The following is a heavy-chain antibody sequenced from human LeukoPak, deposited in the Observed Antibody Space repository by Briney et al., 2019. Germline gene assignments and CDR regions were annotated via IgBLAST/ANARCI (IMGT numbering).Heavy chain of an antibody. CDR3: ARGVLVLRFLEWADYYMDV. V-gene: IGHV1-69*05. CDR1: GGTFSSYA. Sequence: RASVKVSCKATGGTFSSYAISWVRQAPGQGLEWMGGIIPIFGTANYAQKFQGRVTITTDESTSTAYMELSSLRSEDTAVYYCARGVLVLRFLEWADYYMDVWGKGTTVTVSS. CDR2: IIPIFGTA. J-gene: IGHJ6*03. D-gene: IGHD3-3*01.